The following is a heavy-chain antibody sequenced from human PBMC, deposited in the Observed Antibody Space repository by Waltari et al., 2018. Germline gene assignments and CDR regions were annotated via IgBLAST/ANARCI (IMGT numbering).Heavy chain of an antibody. D-gene: IGHD4-4*01. J-gene: IGHJ4*02. CDR2: ITGSCDNT. V-gene: IGHV3-23*01. Sequence: EVQLLESGGGLVQTGGSLRLSCAASGFPFSNYAMTWVRRAPGKGLEWVSAITGSCDNTYYADSVSGRFTISRDNSRDTLYLQMNNLRAEDTAIFYCARGQNSRQYHFDYWGQGTLVTVSS. CDR3: ARGQNSRQYHFDY. CDR1: GFPFSNYA.